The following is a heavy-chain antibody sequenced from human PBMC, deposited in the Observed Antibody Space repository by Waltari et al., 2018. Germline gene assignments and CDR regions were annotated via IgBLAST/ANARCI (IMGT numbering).Heavy chain of an antibody. D-gene: IGHD3-3*01. CDR2: INPNSGGT. CDR1: GYTFPGYY. CDR3: ARDIVRFLESDIYYYYMDV. J-gene: IGHJ6*03. Sequence: QVQLVQSGAEVQKPGASVKVSCKASGYTFPGYYMHWVRQAPGHGLEWMGRINPNSGGTNYAQKFQGRVTMTRDTSISTAYMELSRLRSDDTAVYYCARDIVRFLESDIYYYYMDVWGKGTTVTVSS. V-gene: IGHV1-2*06.